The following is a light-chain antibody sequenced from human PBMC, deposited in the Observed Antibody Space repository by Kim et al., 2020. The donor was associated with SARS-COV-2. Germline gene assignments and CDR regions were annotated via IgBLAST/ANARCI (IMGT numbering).Light chain of an antibody. CDR2: DAS. V-gene: IGKV3-20*01. J-gene: IGKJ2*01. CDR3: QQHGSSPPRT. CDR1: QSVSSSY. Sequence: EVVLTQSPGTLSLSPGERATLSCRASQSVSSSYLAWYQQKPGQAPRLLIYDASSRATGIPDRFSGSGSGTAFTLTISRLEPADFAVYYCQQHGSSPPRTFGQGTKLEI.